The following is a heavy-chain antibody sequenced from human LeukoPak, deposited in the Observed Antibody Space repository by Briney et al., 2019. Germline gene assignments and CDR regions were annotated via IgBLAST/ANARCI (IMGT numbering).Heavy chain of an antibody. CDR1: GGSFSGYY. CDR3: ARGHITIFGVVIAGIYFDN. V-gene: IGHV4-34*01. D-gene: IGHD3-3*01. Sequence: SETLSLTCAVYGGSFSGYYWSWIRQPPGKGLEWIGEINHSGSTNYNPSLKSRVTISVDTSKNQFSLKLSSVTAADTAVYYCARGHITIFGVVIAGIYFDNWGQGTLVTVSS. CDR2: INHSGST. J-gene: IGHJ4*02.